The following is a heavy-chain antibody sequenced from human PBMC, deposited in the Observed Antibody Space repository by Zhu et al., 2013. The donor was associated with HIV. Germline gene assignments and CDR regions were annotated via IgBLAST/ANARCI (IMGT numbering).Heavy chain of an antibody. D-gene: IGHD5-18*01. CDR3: ARNVDTAADGSYYFDY. V-gene: IGHV4-30-4*01. Sequence: QVQLQESGPGLVKPPQTLSLTCTVSGGSISSGDYYWSWIRQPPGKGLEWIGYIYYSGSTYYNPSLKSRVTISVDTSKNQFSLKLSSVTAADTAVYYCARNVDTAADGSYYFDYWGQGTLVTVSS. CDR1: GGSISSGDYY. CDR2: IYYSGST. J-gene: IGHJ4*02.